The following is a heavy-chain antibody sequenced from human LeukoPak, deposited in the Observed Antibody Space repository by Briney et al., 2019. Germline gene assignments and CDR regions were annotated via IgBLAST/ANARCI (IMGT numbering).Heavy chain of an antibody. CDR2: IKQDGSER. V-gene: IGHV3-7*01. D-gene: IGHD4-17*01. CDR3: ARRSTVTPYDFYYMDV. Sequence: GGSLRLSCAASEFTFSDYWMSWVSQAPGKGLEWVANIKQDGSERYYVDSVKGRFTISRNNANNLLFLQMDSLRADDTAVYYCARRSTVTPYDFYYMDVWGKGTTVIVSS. J-gene: IGHJ6*03. CDR1: EFTFSDYW.